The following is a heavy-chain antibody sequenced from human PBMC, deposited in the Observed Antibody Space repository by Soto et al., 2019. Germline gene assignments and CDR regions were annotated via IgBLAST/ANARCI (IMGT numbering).Heavy chain of an antibody. J-gene: IGHJ5*02. CDR3: ARVVGSSWYSVVLVGATREGSWFDP. CDR2: IYYSGST. V-gene: IGHV4-59*01. CDR1: GGSISSYY. Sequence: SETLSLTCTVSGGSISSYYWSWIRQPPGKGLEWIGYIYYSGSTNYNPSLKSRVTISVDTSKNQFSLKLSSVTAADTAVYYCARVVGSSWYSVVLVGATREGSWFDPWGRGTLVTVSS. D-gene: IGHD1-26*01.